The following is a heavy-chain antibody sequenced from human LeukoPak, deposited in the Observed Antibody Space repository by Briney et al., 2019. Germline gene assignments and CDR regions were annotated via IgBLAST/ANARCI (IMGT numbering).Heavy chain of an antibody. CDR1: GGSISSYY. Sequence: SETLSLTCTVSGGSISSYYWSGIRQPPGKGLEWIGYIYYSGSTNYNPSLKSRVTISVDTSKNQLSLKLSSVTAADTAVYYCAVDSQRAFDIWGQGTMVTVSS. J-gene: IGHJ3*02. CDR3: AVDSQRAFDI. V-gene: IGHV4-59*01. D-gene: IGHD3-22*01. CDR2: IYYSGST.